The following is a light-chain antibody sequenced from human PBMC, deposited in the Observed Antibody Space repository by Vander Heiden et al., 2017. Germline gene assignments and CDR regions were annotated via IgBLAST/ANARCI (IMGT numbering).Light chain of an antibody. J-gene: IGLJ2*01. CDR1: KLGDKY. CDR2: QDN. Sequence: SYELTQPPSVSVSPGQTASITCSGNKLGDKYACWYQQKPGQSPVVVIYQDNKRPSGIPERFSGSNSGNTATLTISATQAMDEADYYCQAWDSSTAVVFGGGTKLTVL. CDR3: QAWDSSTAVV. V-gene: IGLV3-1*01.